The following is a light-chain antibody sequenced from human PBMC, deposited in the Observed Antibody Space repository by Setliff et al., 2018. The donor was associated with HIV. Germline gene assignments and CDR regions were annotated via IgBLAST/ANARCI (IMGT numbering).Light chain of an antibody. CDR2: DVS. J-gene: IGLJ1*01. V-gene: IGLV2-14*03. CDR1: RSDVGGYNY. Sequence: LTQPASVSGSPGQSITISCTGTRSDVGGYNYVSWYQQHPGKAPKLMIYDVSNRPSGVSNRFSGSKSGNTASLTISGLQAEDEADYYCSSYTSSSSYVFGTGTKVTVL. CDR3: SSYTSSSSYV.